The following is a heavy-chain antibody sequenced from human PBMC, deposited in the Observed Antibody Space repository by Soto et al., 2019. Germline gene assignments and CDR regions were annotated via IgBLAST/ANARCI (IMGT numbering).Heavy chain of an antibody. CDR3: ARGGLYASNWFDP. D-gene: IGHD2-8*01. CDR1: GYTFTGYY. V-gene: IGHV1-2*04. Sequence: ASVKVSCKASGYTFTGYYMHWVRQAPGQGLEWMGWINPNSGGTNYAQKFQGWVTMTRDTSISTAYMELSRLRSDDTAVYYCARGGLYASNWFDPWGQGTLVTVSS. J-gene: IGHJ5*02. CDR2: INPNSGGT.